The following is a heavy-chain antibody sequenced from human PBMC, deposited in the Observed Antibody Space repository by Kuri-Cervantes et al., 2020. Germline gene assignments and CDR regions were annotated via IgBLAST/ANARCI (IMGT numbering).Heavy chain of an antibody. V-gene: IGHV3-11*04. Sequence: GGSLRLSCAASGFTFSDYYMSWIRQAPRKGLEWVSYISDSARTIYYTDSVKGRFTISRDNAKNSLYLQMNSLRAEDTAVYYCARDQGIPAAASDDDWFDPWGQGTLVTVSS. J-gene: IGHJ5*02. CDR3: ARDQGIPAAASDDDWFDP. D-gene: IGHD2-2*01. CDR2: ISDSARTI. CDR1: GFTFSDYY.